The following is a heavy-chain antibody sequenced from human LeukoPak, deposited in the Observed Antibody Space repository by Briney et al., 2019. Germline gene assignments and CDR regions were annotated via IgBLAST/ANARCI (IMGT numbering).Heavy chain of an antibody. CDR1: GFTFSSHR. V-gene: IGHV3-21*01. CDR3: ARDGRATAMGYYYYYGMDV. CDR2: IRSSSSYI. J-gene: IGHJ6*02. D-gene: IGHD5-18*01. Sequence: GGSLRLSCAASGFTFSSHRMNWGRQAPGKGLEWVSSIRSSSSYIYYADSVKGRFTISRDNAKNSLYLQMNSLRAEDTAVYYCARDGRATAMGYYYYYGMDVWGQGTTVTVSS.